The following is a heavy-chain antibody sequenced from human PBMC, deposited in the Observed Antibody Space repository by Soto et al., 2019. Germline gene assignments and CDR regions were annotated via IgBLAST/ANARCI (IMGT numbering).Heavy chain of an antibody. CDR3: ARVSGWYGGFDY. Sequence: QVQLQESGPGLVKPSETLSLTCTVSGGSISTYYWSWIRQPPGKGLEWIGYNFYSGSTNYNPSLKSRVTISVDTSKNQFSLKLSSVTAADTAVYYCARVSGWYGGFDYWGQGTLVTVSS. D-gene: IGHD6-19*01. J-gene: IGHJ4*02. CDR2: NFYSGST. CDR1: GGSISTYY. V-gene: IGHV4-59*01.